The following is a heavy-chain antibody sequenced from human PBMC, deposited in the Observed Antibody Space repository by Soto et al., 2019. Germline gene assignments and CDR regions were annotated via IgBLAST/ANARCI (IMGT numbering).Heavy chain of an antibody. J-gene: IGHJ5*02. V-gene: IGHV4-59*01. Sequence: PSETLSLTCTVSGGSISSYYWSWIRQPPGKGLEWIWYIYYSGSTNYNPSLKSRVTISVDTSKNQFSLKLSSVTAADTAVYYCARDTGYFDWLHWFDPWGQGTLVTVSS. D-gene: IGHD3-9*01. CDR3: ARDTGYFDWLHWFDP. CDR1: GGSISSYY. CDR2: IYYSGST.